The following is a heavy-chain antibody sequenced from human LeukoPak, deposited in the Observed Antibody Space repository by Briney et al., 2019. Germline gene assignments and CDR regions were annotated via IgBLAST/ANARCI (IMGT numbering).Heavy chain of an antibody. D-gene: IGHD6-13*01. J-gene: IGHJ4*02. CDR1: GYTFANTG. V-gene: IGHV1-69*13. Sequence: ASVKVSCKTSGYTFANTGVSWVRQAPGQGLEWMGGIIPIFGTANYAQKFQGRVTITADESTSTAYMELSSLRSEDTAVYYCARTIAAAGIDYWGQGTLVTVSS. CDR3: ARTIAAAGIDY. CDR2: IIPIFGTA.